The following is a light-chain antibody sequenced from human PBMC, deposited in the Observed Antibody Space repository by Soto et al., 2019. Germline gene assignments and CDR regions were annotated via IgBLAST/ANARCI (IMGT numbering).Light chain of an antibody. V-gene: IGKV1-12*01. J-gene: IGKJ5*01. CDR1: QDITRW. CDR2: AAS. CDR3: QQAHSFPVT. Sequence: DIQMTQSPSSVSAVVGDRVTITCRASQDITRWLAWYQQQPGRAPKLLLYAASTLQGGVPSRFSGSGSGTDFTLTISSLRPEDFATYYGQQAHSFPVTFGQGTRLEI.